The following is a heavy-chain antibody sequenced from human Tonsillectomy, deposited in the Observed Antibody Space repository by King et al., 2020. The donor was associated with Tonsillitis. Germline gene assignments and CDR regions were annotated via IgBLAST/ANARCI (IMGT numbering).Heavy chain of an antibody. CDR2: ISYDGSNK. D-gene: IGHD2-15*01. Sequence: VQLVESGGGVVQPGRSLRLSCAASGFTFSSYGMHWVRQAPGKGLEWVAIISYDGSNKYYADSVKGRFTISRDNSKNTLYLQMNSLRAEDTAVYYCAKDRVGYCSVGTCYSYYGRDVWRQGTTVTVSS. CDR3: AKDRVGYCSVGTCYSYYGRDV. J-gene: IGHJ6*02. CDR1: GFTFSSYG. V-gene: IGHV3-30*18.